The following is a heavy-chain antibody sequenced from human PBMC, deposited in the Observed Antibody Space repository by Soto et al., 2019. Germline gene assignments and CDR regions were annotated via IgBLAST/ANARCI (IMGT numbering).Heavy chain of an antibody. J-gene: IGHJ4*02. D-gene: IGHD3-16*02. CDR3: ARSAISPYGGLIGPFDY. Sequence: GASVKVSCKASGYTFTAYAIHWLRQAPGQRLEWMAWINPGNTNTKYSQKFLGRVSIARDTSASTAYLELGSLRSEDTAVYYCARSAISPYGGLIGPFDYWGQGNLVTVSS. CDR1: GYTFTAYA. V-gene: IGHV1-3*01. CDR2: INPGNTNT.